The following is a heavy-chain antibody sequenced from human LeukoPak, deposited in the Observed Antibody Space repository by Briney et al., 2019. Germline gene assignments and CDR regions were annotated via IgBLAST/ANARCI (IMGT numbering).Heavy chain of an antibody. CDR1: GFTFSSYA. D-gene: IGHD2-2*03. CDR3: TRGMDIVIVPAATLDY. Sequence: PGRSLRLSCAASGFTFSSYAMHWVRQAPGKGLEWVAVISYDGSNKYYADSVKGRFTISRDNSKNTLYLQMNSLRAKDTAVYYCTRGMDIVIVPAATLDYWGQGTLVTVSS. J-gene: IGHJ4*02. V-gene: IGHV3-30*04. CDR2: ISYDGSNK.